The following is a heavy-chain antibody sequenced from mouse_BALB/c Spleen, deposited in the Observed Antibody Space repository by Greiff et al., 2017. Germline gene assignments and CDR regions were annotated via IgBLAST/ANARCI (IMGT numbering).Heavy chain of an antibody. J-gene: IGHJ1*01. CDR3: ARRYFDV. Sequence: DVQLQESGPGLVKPSQSLSLTCTVTGYSITSDYAWNWIRQFPGNKLEWMGYISYSGSTSYNPSLKSRISITRDTSKNQFFLQLNSVTTEDTATYYCARRYFDVWGAGTTVTVSS. V-gene: IGHV3-2*02. CDR1: GYSITSDYA. CDR2: ISYSGST.